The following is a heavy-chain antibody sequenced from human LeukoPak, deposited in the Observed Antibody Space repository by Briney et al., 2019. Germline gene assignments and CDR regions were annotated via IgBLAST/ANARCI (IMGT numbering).Heavy chain of an antibody. D-gene: IGHD1-26*01. CDR3: ASLGVGATGAFDI. Sequence: SETLSLTCTVPGGSISSYYWSWIRQPPGKGLEWIGYIYYSGSTNYNPSLKSRVTISVDTSKNQFSLKLSSVTAADTAVYYCASLGVGATGAFDIWGQGTMVTVSS. CDR2: IYYSGST. J-gene: IGHJ3*02. V-gene: IGHV4-59*08. CDR1: GGSISSYY.